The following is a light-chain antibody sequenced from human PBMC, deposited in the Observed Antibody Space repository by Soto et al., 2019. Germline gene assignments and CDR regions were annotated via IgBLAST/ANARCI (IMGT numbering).Light chain of an antibody. J-gene: IGLJ1*01. CDR3: SSYTASSTRV. Sequence: QSALTQPASVSGSPGQTITISCTGTSSDVGGYKYVSWYQQHPGKAPKLMLFDVSHRPLGVSNRFSASKSGNTASLTISGLRAEGEGEYYCSSYTASSTRVFGTGTKLTVL. CDR1: SSDVGGYKY. CDR2: DVS. V-gene: IGLV2-14*01.